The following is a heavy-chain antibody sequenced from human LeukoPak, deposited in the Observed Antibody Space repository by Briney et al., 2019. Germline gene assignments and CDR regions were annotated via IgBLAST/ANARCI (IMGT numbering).Heavy chain of an antibody. J-gene: IGHJ4*02. CDR3: ATYYDRSGYKPDY. V-gene: IGHV4-4*02. Sequence: SETLSLTCAVSGGSVSHSNWWTWVRQSPGKGLEWIGEVHPSEGTNYNPSLKSRVTISLDKSKNQFSLELNSVTAADTAIYYCATYYDRSGYKPDYWGQGTLVTVSS. CDR1: GGSVSHSNW. D-gene: IGHD3-22*01. CDR2: VHPSEGT.